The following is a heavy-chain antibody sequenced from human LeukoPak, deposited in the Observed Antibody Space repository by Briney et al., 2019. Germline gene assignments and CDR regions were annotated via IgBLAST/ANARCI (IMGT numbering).Heavy chain of an antibody. V-gene: IGHV3-21*01. CDR1: GFTFSSYS. CDR3: ARVVVVPAAIYYYGMDV. CDR2: ISSSSSYI. J-gene: IGHJ6*02. Sequence: GGSLRLSCAASGFTFSSYSVNWVRQAPGKGLEWVSSISSSSSYIYYADSVKGRFTISRDNAKNSLYLQMNSLRAEDTAVYYCARVVVVPAAIYYYGMDVWGQGTTVTVSS. D-gene: IGHD2-2*01.